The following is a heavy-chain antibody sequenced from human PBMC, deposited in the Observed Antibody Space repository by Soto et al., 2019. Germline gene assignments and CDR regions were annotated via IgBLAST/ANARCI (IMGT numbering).Heavy chain of an antibody. V-gene: IGHV3-23*01. J-gene: IGHJ3*02. D-gene: IGHD1-26*01. CDR3: AKGVGTTRVAAFDI. CDR2: ISGSGDST. CDR1: GFTLRNYA. Sequence: EVQLLESGGGLVQPGESLRLSCVASGFTLRNYAMSWVRQAPGKGLEWVSGISGSGDSTYYADSVKGRFTISRDNSKNTLYLQMNSLRVEDTALYYCAKGVGTTRVAAFDIWGQGTMVTVSS.